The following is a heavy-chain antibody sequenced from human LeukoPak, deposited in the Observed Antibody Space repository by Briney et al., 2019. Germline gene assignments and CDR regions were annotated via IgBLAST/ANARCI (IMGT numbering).Heavy chain of an antibody. CDR1: GFTFSSYE. V-gene: IGHV3-48*03. Sequence: PGGSLRLSCAASGFTFSSYEMNWVRQAPGKGLEWVSYISSSGSTIYYADSVKGRFTISRDNAKNSLYLQMNSLRAEDTAVYYCARLDVGFIAAAGTIDYWGQGTLVTVSS. D-gene: IGHD6-13*01. J-gene: IGHJ4*02. CDR2: ISSSGSTI. CDR3: ARLDVGFIAAAGTIDY.